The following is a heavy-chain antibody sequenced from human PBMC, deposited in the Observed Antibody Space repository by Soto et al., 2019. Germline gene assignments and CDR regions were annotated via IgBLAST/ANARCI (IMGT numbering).Heavy chain of an antibody. Sequence: GGSLRLSCAASGFTVSTNYMSWVRQAPGKGLEWVSVIYSGGSTYYADSVKGRFTISRDNSKNTLYLQMNSLRDEDTAVYYCARARFYYYYGMDVWGQGTTVTVSS. CDR1: GFTVSTNY. CDR3: ARARFYYYYGMDV. J-gene: IGHJ6*02. V-gene: IGHV3-53*01. CDR2: IYSGGST.